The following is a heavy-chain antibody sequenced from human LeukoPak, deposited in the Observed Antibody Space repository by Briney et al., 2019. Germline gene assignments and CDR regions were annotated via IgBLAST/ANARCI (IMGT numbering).Heavy chain of an antibody. D-gene: IGHD3-16*02. V-gene: IGHV3-53*01. Sequence: GGSLRLSCAASGFTVSSNYMSWVRQAPGKGLEWVSVSYSSGSSYYADSVKGRFTISRDNSKNTLYLQMDTLRAEDTAVYFCAREEHYRRYFALWGRGTLVTVSS. CDR1: GFTVSSNY. CDR3: AREEHYRRYFAL. CDR2: SYSSGSS. J-gene: IGHJ2*01.